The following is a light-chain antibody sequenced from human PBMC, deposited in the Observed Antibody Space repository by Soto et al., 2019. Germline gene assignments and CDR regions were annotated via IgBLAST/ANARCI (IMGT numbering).Light chain of an antibody. CDR3: TSYTSSNTVDVV. CDR1: SSDIGTYNY. Sequence: QSVLTQPASVSGSPGQSITISCTGTSSDIGTYNYVSWYQQYPGKAPKVIIFEVSLRASGVSNRFSGSKSGNTASLTISGLQPEDEADYYCTSYTSSNTVDVVFGGGTKVTVL. CDR2: EVS. J-gene: IGLJ2*01. V-gene: IGLV2-14*01.